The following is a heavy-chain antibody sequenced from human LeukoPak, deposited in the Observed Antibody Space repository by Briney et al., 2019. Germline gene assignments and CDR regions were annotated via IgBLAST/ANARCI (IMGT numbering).Heavy chain of an antibody. CDR1: GGSYSGYY. Sequence: SETLTLTCADYGGSYSGYYWSWIRQPPGKALEWIGEINHSGSSNYNPSLKRRATISVDTSKNQFSLKLSSVTAADTAVYYCARGRPLYYDILTGYPNPLYYYYGMDVWGQGTTVTVSS. J-gene: IGHJ6*02. CDR2: INHSGSS. D-gene: IGHD3-9*01. CDR3: ARGRPLYYDILTGYPNPLYYYYGMDV. V-gene: IGHV4-34*01.